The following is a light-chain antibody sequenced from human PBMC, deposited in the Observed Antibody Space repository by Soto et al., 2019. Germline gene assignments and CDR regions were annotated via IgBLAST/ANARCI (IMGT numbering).Light chain of an antibody. CDR3: QHYSSQT. Sequence: EVVLTQSPGTLSLSPGERATLSCRASQSVGSNYLAWYQQRPGQAPRLLIYGASSRATGIPDRFSGSGSGTDFTLTISRLEPVDSAVYFCQHYSSQTFRQGTKVEIK. J-gene: IGKJ1*01. V-gene: IGKV3-20*01. CDR1: QSVGSNY. CDR2: GAS.